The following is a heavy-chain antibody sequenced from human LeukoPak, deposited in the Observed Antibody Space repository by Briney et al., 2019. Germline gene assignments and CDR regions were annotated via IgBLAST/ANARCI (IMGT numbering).Heavy chain of an antibody. CDR1: AFTVSTCA. J-gene: IGHJ4*02. V-gene: IGHV3-23*01. CDR2: DNVGDT. CDR3: ASRPGPGLGPLDF. Sequence: GGPLRLSCATSAFTVSTCAMSWVRQAPGEVLEWVSFDNVGDTYYRDSVKGRFTVSRDISTNTLFLQMSSLRVEDTAVYFCASRPGPGLGPLDFWGQGTPVTVSS. D-gene: IGHD1-1*01.